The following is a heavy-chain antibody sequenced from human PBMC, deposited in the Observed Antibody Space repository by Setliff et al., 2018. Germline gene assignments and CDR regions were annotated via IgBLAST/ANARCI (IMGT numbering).Heavy chain of an antibody. D-gene: IGHD5-18*01. CDR1: GFTFSSYA. J-gene: IGHJ4*02. V-gene: IGHV3-23*01. CDR2: ISGSGGST. Sequence: PGGSLRLSCAASGFTFSSYAMSWVRQAPGKGLEWVSAISGSGGSTYYADSVKGRFTISRDNSKNTLYLQMNSLRAEDTAVYYCARGGYSYGYGTPKTFDYWGQGTLVTVSS. CDR3: ARGGYSYGYGTPKTFDY.